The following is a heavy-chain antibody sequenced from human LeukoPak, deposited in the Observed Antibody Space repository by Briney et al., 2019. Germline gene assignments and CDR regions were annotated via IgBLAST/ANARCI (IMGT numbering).Heavy chain of an antibody. V-gene: IGHV1-69*05. J-gene: IGHJ3*01. D-gene: IGHD5-12*01. CDR3: ANSFDYCPAFDP. CDR2: VLPMFGAP. CDR1: GGTFHIYA. Sequence: SVKVSCKTSGGTFHIYAINWVRQAPGQGLEWVGGVLPMFGAPASAPKFQGRVTFTTDTSADTVTMELSSLTSDDTAMYYCANSFDYCPAFDPGGQGKMVAV.